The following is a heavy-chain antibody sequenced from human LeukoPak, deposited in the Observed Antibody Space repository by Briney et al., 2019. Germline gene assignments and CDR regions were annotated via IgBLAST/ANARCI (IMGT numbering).Heavy chain of an antibody. D-gene: IGHD3-3*01. CDR1: GGSFSGYY. J-gene: IGHJ4*02. V-gene: IGHV4-34*01. CDR2: INHSGST. Sequence: SETLSLTCAVYGGSFSGYYWSWIRQPPGKGLEWIGEINHSGSTNYNPSLKSRVTISVDTSKNQFSLKLSSVTAADTAVYYCARTYDFCSGYYKSFDYWGQGTLVTVSS. CDR3: ARTYDFCSGYYKSFDY.